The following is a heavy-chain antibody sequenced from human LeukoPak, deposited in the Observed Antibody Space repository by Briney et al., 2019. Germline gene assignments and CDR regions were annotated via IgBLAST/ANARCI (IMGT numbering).Heavy chain of an antibody. J-gene: IGHJ6*02. CDR2: IYTSGIT. Sequence: SETLSLTCTVPGGSISSGDYYWSWIRQPAGKGLEWIGRIYTSGITSYNPSLKSRVTISVDTSKNQFSRRVSSVTAADTAVYYCARDPRRGPLWGVDVWGQGTTVTVSS. V-gene: IGHV4-61*02. D-gene: IGHD2-21*01. CDR3: ARDPRRGPLWGVDV. CDR1: GGSISSGDYY.